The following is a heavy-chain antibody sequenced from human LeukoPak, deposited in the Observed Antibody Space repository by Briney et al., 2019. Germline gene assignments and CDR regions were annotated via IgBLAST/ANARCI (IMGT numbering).Heavy chain of an antibody. V-gene: IGHV3-74*01. D-gene: IGHD3-3*01. CDR2: INPEGTMT. CDR1: GFSFSTSW. CDR3: AWHPYYDFWSGYLVGYMDV. J-gene: IGHJ6*03. Sequence: GGSLRLSCAASGFSFSTSWMHWVRQVPGKGLVWVSRINPEGTMTNYLDSVKGRFTISRDNAKNSLYLQMNSLRAEDTAVYYCAWHPYYDFWSGYLVGYMDVWGKGTTVTVSS.